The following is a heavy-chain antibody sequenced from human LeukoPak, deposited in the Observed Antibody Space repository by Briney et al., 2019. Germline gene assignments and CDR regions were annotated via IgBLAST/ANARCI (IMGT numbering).Heavy chain of an antibody. V-gene: IGHV4-4*07. CDR2: IYTSGST. J-gene: IGHJ5*02. Sequence: SETLSLTCTVSGGSISNYYWSWIRQPAGKGLEWIGRIYTSGSTNYNPSLKSRLTMSVDTSKNQVSLKLSSVTAADTAVYYCAGDQGSSSWYPWFDPWGQGTLVTVS. CDR1: GGSISNYY. CDR3: AGDQGSSSWYPWFDP. D-gene: IGHD6-13*01.